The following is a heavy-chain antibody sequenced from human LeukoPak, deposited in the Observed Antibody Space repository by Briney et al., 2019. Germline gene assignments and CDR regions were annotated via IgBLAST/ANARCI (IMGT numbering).Heavy chain of an antibody. Sequence: GRSLRLSCAASGFTFDDYAMHWVRQAPGKGLEWVSGISWNSGSIGYADSVKGRFTISRDNAKSSLYLQVTSLRAEDTAVYYCARMRGQGGQDIWGQGTMVTVSS. D-gene: IGHD3-16*01. CDR3: ARMRGQGGQDI. V-gene: IGHV3-9*01. CDR1: GFTFDDYA. CDR2: ISWNSGSI. J-gene: IGHJ3*02.